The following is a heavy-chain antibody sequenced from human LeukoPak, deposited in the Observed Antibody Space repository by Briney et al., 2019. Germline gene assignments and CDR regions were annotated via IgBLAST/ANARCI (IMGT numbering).Heavy chain of an antibody. V-gene: IGHV3-30*04. CDR2: ISYDGSNK. J-gene: IGHJ4*02. Sequence: PGGSLRLSCAASGFTFSSYAMHWVRQAPGKGLEWVAVISYDGSNKYYADSVKGRFTISRDNSKDTLYLQMNSLRAEDTAVYYCAKDPPPYSGSFSFDYWGQGTLVTVSS. D-gene: IGHD1-26*01. CDR3: AKDPPPYSGSFSFDY. CDR1: GFTFSSYA.